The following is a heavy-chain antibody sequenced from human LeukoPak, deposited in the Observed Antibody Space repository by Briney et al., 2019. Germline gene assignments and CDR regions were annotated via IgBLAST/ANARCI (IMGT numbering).Heavy chain of an antibody. CDR3: TKDPNGDYVGAFDP. D-gene: IGHD4-17*01. Sequence: GGSLRLSCAASRFTFSSFAMTWVRQAPGKGLEWVSSITGTHYTTYNTDSVKGRFTISRDNSKNTLYLQMNSLRADDTAVYYCTKDPNGDYVGAFDPWGQGTLVTVSS. CDR1: RFTFSSFA. J-gene: IGHJ5*02. CDR2: ITGTHYTT. V-gene: IGHV3-23*01.